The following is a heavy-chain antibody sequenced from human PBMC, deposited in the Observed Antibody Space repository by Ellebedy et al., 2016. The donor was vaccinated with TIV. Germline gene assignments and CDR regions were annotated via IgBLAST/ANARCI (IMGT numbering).Heavy chain of an antibody. CDR3: EGQGDFYASGNLPYFDS. Sequence: SETLSPTCTVPGDSISGNSWSWTRQPPGKGLKYIGYIHHTGSTKYNPSLKSRVTISIDTSQNHFSLKLNSVTAADTAVYYCEGQGDFYASGNLPYFDSWGHGTVVTVS. V-gene: IGHV4-59*08. CDR1: GDSISGNS. J-gene: IGHJ4*01. D-gene: IGHD2/OR15-2a*01. CDR2: IHHTGST.